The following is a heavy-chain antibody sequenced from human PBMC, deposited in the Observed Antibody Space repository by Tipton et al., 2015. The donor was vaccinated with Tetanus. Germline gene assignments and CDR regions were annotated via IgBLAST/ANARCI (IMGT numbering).Heavy chain of an antibody. D-gene: IGHD3-10*01. CDR1: GDSLSNGDYY. J-gene: IGHJ4*02. Sequence: TLSLTCTVSGDSLSNGDYYWSWIRQPPGKGLESIGYIYYSGSIYYNPSLKSRVTISVDTSKNQFSLRLSSVTAADTAVYYCARGHGSGKNSFQFEYWGQGTLVTVSS. CDR3: ARGHGSGKNSFQFEY. CDR2: IYYSGSI. V-gene: IGHV4-30-4*01.